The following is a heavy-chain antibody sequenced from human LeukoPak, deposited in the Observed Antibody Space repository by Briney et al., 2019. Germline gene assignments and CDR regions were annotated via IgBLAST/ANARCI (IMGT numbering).Heavy chain of an antibody. V-gene: IGHV4-34*01. CDR2: INHSGST. CDR3: SREAWRNALNY. J-gene: IGHJ4*02. D-gene: IGHD5-12*01. CDR1: DGSFSGYY. Sequence: SETLSLTCAVYDGSFSGYYWSWIRQPPGKGLEWIGEINHSGSTNYNPSLKSRVTLSVDQSKKQFSLKLISVHAADTAVYYCSREAWRNALNYWGQGTLVTVSS.